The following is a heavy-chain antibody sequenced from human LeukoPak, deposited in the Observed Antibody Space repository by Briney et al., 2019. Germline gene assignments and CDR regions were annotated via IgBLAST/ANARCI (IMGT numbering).Heavy chain of an antibody. CDR3: ARDFGVWPLYYYYYYGMDV. CDR1: GYTFTSYD. V-gene: IGHV1-8*01. CDR2: MNPNSGNT. D-gene: IGHD3-16*01. Sequence: ASVKVSCKASGYTFTSYDINWVRQATGQGLEWVGWMNPNSGNTGYAQKFQGRVTVTRNTSISTAYMELSSLRSEDTAVYYCARDFGVWPLYYYYYYGMDVWGQGTTVTVSS. J-gene: IGHJ6*02.